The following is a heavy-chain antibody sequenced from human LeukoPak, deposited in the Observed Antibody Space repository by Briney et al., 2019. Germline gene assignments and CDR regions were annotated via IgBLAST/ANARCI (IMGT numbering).Heavy chain of an antibody. Sequence: SETLSLTCTVSGGSISSYYWSWIRQPPGKGLEWIGEINHSGSTNYNPSLKSRVTISVDTSKNQFSLKLSSVTAADTAVYYCARSGKGYSCGWASRLWYFDLWGRGTLVTVSS. V-gene: IGHV4-34*01. D-gene: IGHD6-19*01. J-gene: IGHJ2*01. CDR3: ARSGKGYSCGWASRLWYFDL. CDR1: GGSISSYY. CDR2: INHSGST.